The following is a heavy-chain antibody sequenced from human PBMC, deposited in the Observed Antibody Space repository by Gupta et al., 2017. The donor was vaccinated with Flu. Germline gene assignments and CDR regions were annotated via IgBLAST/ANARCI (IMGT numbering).Heavy chain of an antibody. Sequence: EVQLMQSGGDWVQPGGSLRLPCVASGFTFNSDWMHWVRQAPGRGLEWVANIKQDGSEQYYVDSVRGRFTVSRDNAKNLLSLQMNNLRVEDTAVYYCARERIVPALIDAFDVWGQGATVTVSS. V-gene: IGHV3-7*01. CDR3: ARERIVPALIDAFDV. J-gene: IGHJ3*01. CDR2: IKQDGSEQ. CDR1: GFTFNSDW. D-gene: IGHD2-2*01.